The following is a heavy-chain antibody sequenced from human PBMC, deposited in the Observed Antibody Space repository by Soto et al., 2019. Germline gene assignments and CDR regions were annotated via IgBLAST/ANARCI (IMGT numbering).Heavy chain of an antibody. CDR3: ARLHSHGTYGMDV. CDR2: IIPILGTT. CDR1: GGSFTYP. Sequence: GASVKVSCKASGGSFTYPLSWVRQAPGQGLEWMRGIIPILGTTNYAQKFQGRVTITADESTKTAHMELSTLRSEDTAVYYCARLHSHGTYGMDVWGQGTTVTVSS. D-gene: IGHD5-18*01. V-gene: IGHV1-69*13. J-gene: IGHJ6*02.